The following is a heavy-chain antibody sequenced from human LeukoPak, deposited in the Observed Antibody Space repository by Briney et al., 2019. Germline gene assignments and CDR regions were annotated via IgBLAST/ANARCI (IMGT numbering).Heavy chain of an antibody. D-gene: IGHD3/OR15-3a*01. CDR1: GFPFSDYY. CDR3: SRGLGGTGARYFDY. CDR2: IRNKANSHTT. Sequence: GGSLTLSCAASGFPFSDYYMEWVRQAPGKGLEWVGRIRNKANSHTTESAASVKGRFTISRDDSKNSLYLQMNSLKTDDTAVYYCSRGLGGTGARYFDYWGQGTLVTVSS. V-gene: IGHV3-72*01. J-gene: IGHJ4*02.